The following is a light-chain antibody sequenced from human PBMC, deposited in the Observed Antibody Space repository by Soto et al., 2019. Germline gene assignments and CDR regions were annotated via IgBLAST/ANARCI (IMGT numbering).Light chain of an antibody. CDR3: QQANSFPRT. V-gene: IGKV1-12*01. Sequence: DIQMTQSPSSMSASVGDRVTITCRASQAISTSLAWYQQKPGKAPKLLIYAASSLQSGVPSRFSGSGSGTDFTLTISSLQSEDFATYYCQQANSFPRTFGQGTKVDIK. J-gene: IGKJ1*01. CDR1: QAISTS. CDR2: AAS.